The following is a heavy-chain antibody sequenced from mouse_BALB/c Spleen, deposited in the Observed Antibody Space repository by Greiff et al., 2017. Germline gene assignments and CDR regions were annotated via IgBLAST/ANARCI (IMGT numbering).Heavy chain of an antibody. J-gene: IGHJ3*01. D-gene: IGHD2-14*01. CDR2: IDPYNGGT. V-gene: IGHV1S135*01. CDR1: GYSFTDYI. CDR3: ARGFSRYDAWFAY. Sequence: VQLKESGPELVKPGASVKVSCKASGYSFTDYIMYWVKQSHGKSLEWIGYIDPYNGGTSYNQKFKGKATLTVDKSSSTAFMHLNSLTSEDSAVYYCARGFSRYDAWFAYWGQGTLVTVSA.